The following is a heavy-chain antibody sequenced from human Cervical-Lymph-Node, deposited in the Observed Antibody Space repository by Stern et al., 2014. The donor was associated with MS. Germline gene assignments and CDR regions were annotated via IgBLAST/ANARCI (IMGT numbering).Heavy chain of an antibody. CDR1: GYDFNTYD. CDR3: ATPSLPFF. J-gene: IGHJ4*02. D-gene: IGHD3-3*01. CDR2: MTPRNGNS. V-gene: IGHV1-8*01. Sequence: QVQLVQSGAEVEKPGASVKVSCKTSGYDFNTYDITWVRQAPGQGLEWMGWMTPRNGNSVYAPQFQGRVTMTRDTSLRTAYMELRGLRSDDTAVYYCATPSLPFFWGRGTLITVSS.